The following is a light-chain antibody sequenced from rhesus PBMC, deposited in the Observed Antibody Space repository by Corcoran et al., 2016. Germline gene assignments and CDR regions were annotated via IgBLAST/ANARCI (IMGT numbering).Light chain of an antibody. V-gene: IGKV3-24*04. Sequence: EIVVTQSPATLSLSPGERATLSCRASQSVGYFLAWFHQKPGQAPRLLLYGASTRGTGIPDRFRGSGSGTDFTLTISSLEAEDVGLYYCQQSSNFWTFGQGTKVEIK. J-gene: IGKJ1*01. CDR3: QQSSNFWT. CDR1: QSVGYF. CDR2: GAS.